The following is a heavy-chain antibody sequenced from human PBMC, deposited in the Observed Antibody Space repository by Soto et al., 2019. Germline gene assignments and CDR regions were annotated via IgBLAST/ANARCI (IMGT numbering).Heavy chain of an antibody. J-gene: IGHJ4*02. Sequence: QVQLQQWGAGLLKPSETLSLTCAAYGGSFSGYFWSWIRQPPGQGLEWIGEINHSGSANYNPSLQSRVTISVDTCQNQFSLKVSSVTAADTAVYYCASHRTWARWDYWGQGTLVTVCS. D-gene: IGHD1-26*01. V-gene: IGHV4-34*01. CDR3: ASHRTWARWDY. CDR2: INHSGSA. CDR1: GGSFSGYF.